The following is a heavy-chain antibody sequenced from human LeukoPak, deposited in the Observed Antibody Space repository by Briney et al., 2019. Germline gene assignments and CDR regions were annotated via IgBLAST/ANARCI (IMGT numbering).Heavy chain of an antibody. CDR1: GFTFSSYA. Sequence: GGSLRLSCAASGFTFSSYAMHWVRQAPGKGLEWVAVISYDGSNKYYADSVKGRFTISRGNSKNTLYLQMNSLRAEDTAVYYCVGYCSGGSCSNWGQGTLVTVSS. CDR2: ISYDGSNK. D-gene: IGHD2-15*01. CDR3: VGYCSGGSCSN. V-gene: IGHV3-30*04. J-gene: IGHJ4*02.